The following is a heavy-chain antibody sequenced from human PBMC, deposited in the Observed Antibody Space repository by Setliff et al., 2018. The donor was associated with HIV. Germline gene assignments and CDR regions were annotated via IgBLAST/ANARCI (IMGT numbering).Heavy chain of an antibody. D-gene: IGHD3-16*02. J-gene: IGHJ6*03. Sequence: SVKVSCKASGGTFRSYVITWVRQAPGQGLEWMGESIPILGRANYAQKFQGRVAISTDESTSTAYMELSSLRSEDTAVYYCARGGADYDYVWGSYPQYYYYMDVWGKGTTVTVSS. CDR2: SIPILGRA. CDR1: GGTFRSYV. V-gene: IGHV1-69*05. CDR3: ARGGADYDYVWGSYPQYYYYMDV.